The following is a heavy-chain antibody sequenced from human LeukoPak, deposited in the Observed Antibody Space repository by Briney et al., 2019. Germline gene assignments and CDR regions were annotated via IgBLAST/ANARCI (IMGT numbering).Heavy chain of an antibody. V-gene: IGHV1-2*06. Sequence: ASVKVSCKASGYTFTGYYMHWVRQAPGQGLEWMGRINPNSGGTNYAQKFQGRVTMTRDTSISTAYMELSRLRSDDTAMYYCARYHDNSYYFDYWGQGTLVTVSS. CDR2: INPNSGGT. CDR3: ARYHDNSYYFDY. J-gene: IGHJ4*02. D-gene: IGHD3-10*01. CDR1: GYTFTGYY.